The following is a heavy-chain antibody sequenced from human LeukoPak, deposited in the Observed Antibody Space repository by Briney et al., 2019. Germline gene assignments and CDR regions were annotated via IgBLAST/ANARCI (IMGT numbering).Heavy chain of an antibody. D-gene: IGHD4-11*01. Sequence: PGGSLRLSCAASGFTVSSIYMSWVRQAPGKGLEWVAHIKQGGSQKYYVDSVKGRFTISRDDAKNTLYLQLNSLRAEDTAVYYCARGPNYGSYVDFLDYWGQGTRVTVSS. V-gene: IGHV3-7*01. J-gene: IGHJ4*02. CDR2: IKQGGSQK. CDR3: ARGPNYGSYVDFLDY. CDR1: GFTVSSIY.